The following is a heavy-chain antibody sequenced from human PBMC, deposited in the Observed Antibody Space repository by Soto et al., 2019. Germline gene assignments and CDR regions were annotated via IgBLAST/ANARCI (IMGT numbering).Heavy chain of an antibody. J-gene: IGHJ6*02. CDR2: INPNSGGT. D-gene: IGHD3-3*01. CDR3: ARVSLNGFLEWRTSYGMDV. CDR1: GDTFTGYY. Sequence: ASVKVCCKASGDTFTGYYMHWVRQAPGQGLEWTGWINPNSGGTNYAQKFQGRVTMTRGTSIRTAYMELSRLRSDDTAVYYCARVSLNGFLEWRTSYGMDVWRQGTTVTVSS. V-gene: IGHV1-2*02.